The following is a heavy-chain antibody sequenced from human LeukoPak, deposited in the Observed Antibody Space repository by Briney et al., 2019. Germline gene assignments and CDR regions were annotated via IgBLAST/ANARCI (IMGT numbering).Heavy chain of an antibody. Sequence: ASVKVSCKASGYTFTSYGISWVRQAPGQGLEWMGWISAYNGNTNYAQKLQGRVTMTTDTSTSTAYMELSSLRSEDTAVYYCARGKSDVDAFDIWGQGTMVTVSS. J-gene: IGHJ3*02. CDR3: ARGKSDVDAFDI. CDR1: GYTFTSYG. CDR2: ISAYNGNT. V-gene: IGHV1-18*01.